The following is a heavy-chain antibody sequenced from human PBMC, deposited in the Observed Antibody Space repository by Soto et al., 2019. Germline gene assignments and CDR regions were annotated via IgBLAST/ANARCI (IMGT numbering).Heavy chain of an antibody. J-gene: IGHJ3*02. Sequence: GGSLRLSCAASGFTFSSYGMHWVRQAPGKGLEWVSGISWNSGSIGYADSVKGRFTISRDNAKNSLYLQMNSLRAEDTALYYCAKDLYSNYGDAFDIWGQGTMVTVSS. V-gene: IGHV3-9*01. D-gene: IGHD4-4*01. CDR1: GFTFSSYG. CDR3: AKDLYSNYGDAFDI. CDR2: ISWNSGSI.